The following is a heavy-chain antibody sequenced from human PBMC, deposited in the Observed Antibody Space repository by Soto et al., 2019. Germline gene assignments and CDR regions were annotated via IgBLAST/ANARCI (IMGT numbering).Heavy chain of an antibody. V-gene: IGHV3-23*01. D-gene: IGHD3-16*02. CDR1: GFTFSSYA. J-gene: IGHJ4*02. CDR2: ISGSGGST. CDR3: AKGLHIMITFGGVIVIPEAVGY. Sequence: EVQLLESGGGLVQPGGSLRLSCAASGFTFSSYAMSWVRQAPGKGLEWVSAISGSGGSTYYADSVKGRFTISRDNSKNTLYLQMNSLRAEDTAVYYCAKGLHIMITFGGVIVIPEAVGYWGQGTLVTVSS.